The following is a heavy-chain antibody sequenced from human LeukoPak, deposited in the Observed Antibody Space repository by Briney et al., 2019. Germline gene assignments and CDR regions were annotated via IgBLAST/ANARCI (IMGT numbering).Heavy chain of an antibody. CDR1: GYTFTSYD. CDR3: ARFQDYDFWSGYPPADYYCYMDV. V-gene: IGHV1-8*01. J-gene: IGHJ6*03. CDR2: MNPNSGNT. D-gene: IGHD3-3*01. Sequence: ASVKVSCKASGYTFTSYDINWVRQATGQGLEWMGWMNPNSGNTGYAQKFQGRVTMTRNTSISTAYMELSSLRSEDTAVYYCARFQDYDFWSGYPPADYYCYMDVWGKGTTVTVSS.